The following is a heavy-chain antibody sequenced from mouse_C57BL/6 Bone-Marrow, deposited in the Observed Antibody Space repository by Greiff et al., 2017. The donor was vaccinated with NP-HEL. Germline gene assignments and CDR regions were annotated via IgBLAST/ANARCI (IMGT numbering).Heavy chain of an antibody. J-gene: IGHJ2*01. D-gene: IGHD1-1*01. Sequence: VQLKESGGGLVKPGGSLKLSCAASGFTFSSYAMSWVRQTPEKRLEWVATISDGGSYTYYPDNVKGRFTISRDNAKNNLYLQMSHLKSEDTAMYYCARALYYYGSSPFDYWGQGTTLTVSS. CDR1: GFTFSSYA. CDR3: ARALYYYGSSPFDY. CDR2: ISDGGSYT. V-gene: IGHV5-4*01.